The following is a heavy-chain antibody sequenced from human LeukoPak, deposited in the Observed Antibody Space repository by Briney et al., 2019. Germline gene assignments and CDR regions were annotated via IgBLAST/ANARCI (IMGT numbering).Heavy chain of an antibody. Sequence: GRSLRLSCAASGFTFSTYGFHWVSQAPGKGLEWVAVVSYDGSNKYYADSVRGRFTISRDNSKNTLYLQMDSLRTEDTAVYYCARGSGRIAAGGSEHYWGQGTLVTVSS. CDR2: VSYDGSNK. D-gene: IGHD6-13*01. J-gene: IGHJ4*02. V-gene: IGHV3-30*03. CDR1: GFTFSTYG. CDR3: ARGSGRIAAGGSEHY.